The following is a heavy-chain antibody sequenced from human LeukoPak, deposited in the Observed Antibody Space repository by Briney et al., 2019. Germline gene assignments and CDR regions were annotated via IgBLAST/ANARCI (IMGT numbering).Heavy chain of an antibody. CDR3: ARGVSGSYSPFDF. D-gene: IGHD1-26*01. V-gene: IGHV3-74*01. CDR2: INSDGSST. J-gene: IGHJ4*02. Sequence: PGGSLRLSCAASGFTFSSYWMHWVRQAPGKGLVWVSRINSDGSSTSYADSVKGRFTISRDNSKNTLYLQMNSLRDDDTAVYYCARGVSGSYSPFDFWGQGTLVTVSS. CDR1: GFTFSSYW.